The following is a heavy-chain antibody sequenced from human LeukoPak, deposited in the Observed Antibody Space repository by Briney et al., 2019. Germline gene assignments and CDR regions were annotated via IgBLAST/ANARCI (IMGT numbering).Heavy chain of an antibody. CDR1: GGSFSGYY. J-gene: IGHJ4*02. Sequence: SETLSLTCAVYGGSFSGYYWSWIRQPPGKGLEWIGEINHSGSTYCNPSLKSRVTISVDTSKNQFSLKLSSVTAADTAVYYCARDHKHWLVPDYWGQGTLVTVSS. CDR2: INHSGST. CDR3: ARDHKHWLVPDY. D-gene: IGHD6-19*01. V-gene: IGHV4-34*01.